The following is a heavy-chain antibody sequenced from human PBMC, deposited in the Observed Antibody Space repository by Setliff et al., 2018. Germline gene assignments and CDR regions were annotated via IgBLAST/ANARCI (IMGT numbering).Heavy chain of an antibody. Sequence: GGSLRLSCAASGFTFSSYGMHWVRQAPGKGLEWVAFIRYDGSNKYYADSVKGRFTISRDNSKNTLYLQMNSLRAEDTAVYYCARSALYDNNGYYVHSRNWFLDLWGRGTQVTVSS. CDR3: ARSALYDNNGYYVHSRNWFLDL. CDR1: GFTFSSYG. CDR2: IRYDGSNK. D-gene: IGHD3-22*01. J-gene: IGHJ2*01. V-gene: IGHV3-30*02.